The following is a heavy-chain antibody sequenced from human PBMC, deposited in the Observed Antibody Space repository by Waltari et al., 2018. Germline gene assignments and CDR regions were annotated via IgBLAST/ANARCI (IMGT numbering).Heavy chain of an antibody. Sequence: QVQLVQSGAEVKKPGSSVKVSCKASGGTFSSYAISWVRQAPGQGLEWMRGIIPIFGTANYAQKFQGRVTITTDESTSTAYMELSSLRSEDTAVYYCARVGSSVGYYYYYGMDVWGQGTTVTVSS. D-gene: IGHD6-6*01. CDR3: ARVGSSVGYYYYYGMDV. CDR2: IIPIFGTA. CDR1: GGTFSSYA. V-gene: IGHV1-69*05. J-gene: IGHJ6*02.